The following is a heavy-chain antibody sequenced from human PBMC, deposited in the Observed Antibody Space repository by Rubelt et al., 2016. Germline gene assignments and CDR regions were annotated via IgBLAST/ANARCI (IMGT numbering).Heavy chain of an antibody. CDR3: ARGDGYTFGY. CDR2: IDPDNGDT. Sequence: VACKASGYTFTSYGISWVRQAPGQGLEWMGRIDPDNGDTYYAQKFQGRVTMTRDASISTAYMELSSLRSDDTAVYYCARGDGYTFGYWGQGTTVTVSS. D-gene: IGHD5-24*01. J-gene: IGHJ4*03. V-gene: IGHV1-2*06. CDR1: GYTFTSYG.